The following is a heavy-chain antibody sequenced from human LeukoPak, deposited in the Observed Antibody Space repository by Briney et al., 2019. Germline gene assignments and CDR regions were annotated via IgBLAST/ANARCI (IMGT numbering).Heavy chain of an antibody. CDR2: IWYDGSNK. V-gene: IGHV3-33*03. J-gene: IGHJ4*02. D-gene: IGHD4-23*01. Sequence: PGGSLRLSCAASGFTFSSYGMHWVRQAPGKGLEWVAVIWYDGSNKYYADSVKGRFTISRDNAKNSLYLQMNSLRVEDTAVYYCVTYGRTAGSWGQGTLVTVSS. CDR3: VTYGRTAGS. CDR1: GFTFSSYG.